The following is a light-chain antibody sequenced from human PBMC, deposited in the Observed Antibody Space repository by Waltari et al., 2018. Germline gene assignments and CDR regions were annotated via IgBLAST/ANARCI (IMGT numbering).Light chain of an antibody. V-gene: IGKV1-12*01. J-gene: IGKJ2*03. Sequence: DIQMTQSPSSLSASVGDRVTITCRASQGISSWLAWSQQKPGKAPKLLIYKASSLQSGVPSRFSGSGSGTDFTLTISSLQPEDFATYYCQQYNSAPYSFGQGTKVEIK. CDR2: KAS. CDR1: QGISSW. CDR3: QQYNSAPYS.